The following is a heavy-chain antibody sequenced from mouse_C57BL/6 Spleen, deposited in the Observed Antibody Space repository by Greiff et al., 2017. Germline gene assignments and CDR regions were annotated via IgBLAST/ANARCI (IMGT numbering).Heavy chain of an antibody. J-gene: IGHJ4*01. CDR2: IYPRSGNT. Sequence: QVQLKESGAELARPGASVKLSCKASGYTFTSYGISWVKQRTGQGLEWIGEIYPRSGNTYYNEKFKGKATLTADKSSSTAYMELRSLTSEDSAVYFCARSDYGYAMDYWGQGTSVTVSS. D-gene: IGHD1-1*02. V-gene: IGHV1-81*01. CDR3: ARSDYGYAMDY. CDR1: GYTFTSYG.